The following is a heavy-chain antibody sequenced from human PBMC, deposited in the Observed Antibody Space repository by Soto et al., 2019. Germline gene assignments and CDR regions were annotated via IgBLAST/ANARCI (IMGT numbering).Heavy chain of an antibody. V-gene: IGHV3-74*01. Sequence: EVKLVESGGGLVQPGGSLRLSCAASGFTFSNYWMYWVRQAPGQGLVWVSRINSDGSVSRYADSVKGRLTISIDIVKNTLYLQMNSLRVEDTAVYYCARGDFGGGSCSSLAGSFYYYMDVWGKGTTVTVFS. CDR1: GFTFSNYW. CDR2: INSDGSVS. J-gene: IGHJ6*03. D-gene: IGHD2-15*01. CDR3: ARGDFGGGSCSSLAGSFYYYMDV.